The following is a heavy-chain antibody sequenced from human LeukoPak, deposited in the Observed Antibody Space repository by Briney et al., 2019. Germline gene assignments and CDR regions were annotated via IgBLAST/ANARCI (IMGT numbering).Heavy chain of an antibody. CDR3: AKDLGYCSGGSCYCFDY. J-gene: IGHJ4*02. CDR1: GFTFSTYA. Sequence: QPGGSLRLSCSSSGFTFSTYAMSWVRQAPGKGLEWVSGISGSGGTTYYADSVKGRFTISRDNSKNTLYLQMNSLRAEDTAVYYCAKDLGYCSGGSCYCFDYWGQGTLVTVSS. CDR2: ISGSGGTT. V-gene: IGHV3-23*01. D-gene: IGHD2-15*01.